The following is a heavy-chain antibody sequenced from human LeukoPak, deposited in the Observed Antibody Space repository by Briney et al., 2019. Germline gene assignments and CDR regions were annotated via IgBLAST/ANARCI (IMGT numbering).Heavy chain of an antibody. J-gene: IGHJ4*02. Sequence: GSVKVSCKASGYTFTSYDINWVRQATGQGLEWMGWMNPNSGNTGYAQKFQGRVTMTRNTSISTAYMELSSLRFEDTAVYYCARGVGSGSYTPFFDYWGQGTLVTVSS. CDR2: MNPNSGNT. CDR1: GYTFTSYD. V-gene: IGHV1-8*01. CDR3: ARGVGSGSYTPFFDY. D-gene: IGHD1-26*01.